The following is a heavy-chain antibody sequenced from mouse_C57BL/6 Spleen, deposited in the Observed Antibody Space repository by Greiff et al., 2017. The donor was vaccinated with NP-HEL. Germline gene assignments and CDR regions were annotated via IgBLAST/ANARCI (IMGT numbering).Heavy chain of an antibody. CDR1: GYTFTSYW. Sequence: QVQLQQPGAELVRPGTSVKLSCKASGYTFTSYWMHWVKQRPGQGLEWIGVIDPSDSYTNYNQKFKGKATLTVDTSSSTAYMQLSSLTSEDSAVYYCALTTVVDYWGQGTTLTVSS. CDR3: ALTTVVDY. CDR2: IDPSDSYT. D-gene: IGHD1-1*01. J-gene: IGHJ2*01. V-gene: IGHV1-59*01.